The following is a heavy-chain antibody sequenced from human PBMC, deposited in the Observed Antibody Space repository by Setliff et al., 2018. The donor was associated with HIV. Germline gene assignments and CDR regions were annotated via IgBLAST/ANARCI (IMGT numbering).Heavy chain of an antibody. CDR2: IKSKTDGGTT. D-gene: IGHD3-9*01. CDR1: GFTFSNAW. CDR3: TTNVLRYFDWLFN. V-gene: IGHV3-15*01. J-gene: IGHJ4*02. Sequence: GGSLRLSCAASGFTFSNAWMSWVRQAPGKGLEWVGRIKSKTDGGTTDYAAPVKGRFTISRDDSKNTLYLQMNSLKTEDTAVYYCTTNVLRYFDWLFNWGQGTLVTVSS.